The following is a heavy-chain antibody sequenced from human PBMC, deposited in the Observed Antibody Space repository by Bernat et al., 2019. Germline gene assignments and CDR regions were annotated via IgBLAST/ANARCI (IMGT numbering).Heavy chain of an antibody. Sequence: QLVESGGGVVQPGGSLRLSCAASGFTFSTYGMHWVRQALGKGLEWVAFVRYDGTDTYYATSVKGRFTITRDNSKNTLHLQMNSLRVEDTAVYYCAKNIMPGASDYWGQGTLVTVSS. CDR2: VRYDGTDT. J-gene: IGHJ4*02. CDR1: GFTFSTYG. CDR3: AKNIMPGASDY. V-gene: IGHV3-30*02. D-gene: IGHD2-2*01.